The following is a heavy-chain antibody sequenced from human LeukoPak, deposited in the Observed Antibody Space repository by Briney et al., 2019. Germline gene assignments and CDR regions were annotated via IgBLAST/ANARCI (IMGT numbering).Heavy chain of an antibody. J-gene: IGHJ4*02. CDR2: IYYSGST. D-gene: IGHD4-17*01. Sequence: PSQTLSLTCTVSGGSISSGGYYWSWIRQHPGKGLEWIGYIYYSGSTYYNPSLKSRVTISVDTSKNQFSLKLSSVTAADTAVYYCARTGSTVTMLYPFDHWGQGTLVTVSS. V-gene: IGHV4-31*03. CDR3: ARTGSTVTMLYPFDH. CDR1: GGSISSGGYY.